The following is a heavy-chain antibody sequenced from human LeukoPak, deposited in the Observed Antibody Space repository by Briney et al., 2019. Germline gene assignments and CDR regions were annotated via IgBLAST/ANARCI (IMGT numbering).Heavy chain of an antibody. D-gene: IGHD3-10*01. CDR3: ARDRDAPPEFDY. CDR2: ISSSGSTI. V-gene: IGHV3-48*03. CDR1: GFTFSSYE. Sequence: PGGSLRLSCSASGFTFSSYEMNWVRQAPGKGLEWVSYISSSGSTIYYADSVKGRFTISRDNAKNSLYLQMNSLRAEDTAVYYCARDRDAPPEFDYWGQGTLVTVSS. J-gene: IGHJ4*02.